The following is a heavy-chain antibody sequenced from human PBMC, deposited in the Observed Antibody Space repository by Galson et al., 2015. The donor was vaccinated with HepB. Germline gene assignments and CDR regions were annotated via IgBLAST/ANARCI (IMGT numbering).Heavy chain of an antibody. J-gene: IGHJ6*02. Sequence: SLRLSCAASGFTFSSYGMHWVRQAPGKGLEWVAVIWYDGSNKYYADSVKGRFTISRDNSKNTLYLQMNSLRAEDTAVYYCASLDSSSWRAPSMDVWGPGTPVT. CDR1: GFTFSSYG. V-gene: IGHV3-33*01. CDR2: IWYDGSNK. CDR3: ASLDSSSWRAPSMDV. D-gene: IGHD6-13*01.